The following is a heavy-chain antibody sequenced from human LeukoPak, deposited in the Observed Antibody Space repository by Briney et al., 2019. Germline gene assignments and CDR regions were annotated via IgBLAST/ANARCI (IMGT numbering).Heavy chain of an antibody. CDR1: GFTVSSYG. D-gene: IGHD1-7*01. Sequence: PGGSLRLSCAASGFTVSSYGMHWVRQAPGKGLEWVAVIWYDGSNKYYADSVKGRFTISRDNSKNTLYLQMNSLRAEDTAVYYCARDTTGTTFTFDYWGQGTLVTVSS. V-gene: IGHV3-33*08. J-gene: IGHJ4*02. CDR3: ARDTTGTTFTFDY. CDR2: IWYDGSNK.